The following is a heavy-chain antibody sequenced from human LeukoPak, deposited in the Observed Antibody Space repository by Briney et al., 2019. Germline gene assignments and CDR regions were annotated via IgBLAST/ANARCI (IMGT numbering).Heavy chain of an antibody. J-gene: IGHJ4*02. Sequence: GGSLRLSCAASGFIFNNYGLIWVRQAPGKGLEWVSAISNDGGGTNYADSVKGRFTISRDNSKNTLYLQMNSLRAEDTAVYYCAKVLVLVSANRYYFDYWGQGTLVTVSS. CDR2: ISNDGGGT. D-gene: IGHD2-15*01. CDR1: GFIFNNYG. V-gene: IGHV3-23*01. CDR3: AKVLVLVSANRYYFDY.